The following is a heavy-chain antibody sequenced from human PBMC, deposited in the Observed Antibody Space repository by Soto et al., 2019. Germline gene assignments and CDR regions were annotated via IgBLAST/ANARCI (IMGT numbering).Heavy chain of an antibody. CDR2: ISGDTATT. CDR3: AKPLQQWLVQGSGVDV. CDR1: GFSFSDYS. V-gene: IGHV3-23*01. J-gene: IGHJ6*02. D-gene: IGHD6-19*01. Sequence: GGSLRLSCADSGFSFSDYSMTWFRQAPGKGLQWVSAISGDTATTHYADSVKGRFTISRDNSRDTLYLQMNSLRVEDTAIYYCAKPLQQWLVQGSGVDVWGQGTTVTVSS.